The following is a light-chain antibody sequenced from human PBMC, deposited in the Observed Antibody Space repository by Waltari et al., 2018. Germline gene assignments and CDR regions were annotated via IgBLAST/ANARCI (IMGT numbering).Light chain of an antibody. J-gene: IGLJ3*02. Sequence: QSALTQPRSVSGSPGQSVTISCTGTSSIVDDYNFISWYRQHPGEAPKLMIYDFSKRRSGVPGGFSGSKSGTTASLTISGLQAEDEADYYCFSYASSYTSWVFGGGTKLTVL. CDR2: DFS. CDR3: FSYASSYTSWV. CDR1: SSIVDDYNF. V-gene: IGLV2-11*01.